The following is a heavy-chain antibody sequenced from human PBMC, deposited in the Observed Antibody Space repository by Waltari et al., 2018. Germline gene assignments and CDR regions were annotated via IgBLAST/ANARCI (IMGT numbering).Heavy chain of an antibody. J-gene: IGHJ4*02. Sequence: QVQLQQWGAGLMKPSETLSLTCAVYGGSFSGYYWTWIRQPPGKGLEWIGEINDSGSTNYKSPRKTRVSISLDTSKNQFSLKLTSGTAADTALYYCARHGRIRAVALIDYWGQGTLVTVSS. D-gene: IGHD2-15*01. V-gene: IGHV4-34*01. CDR1: GGSFSGYY. CDR2: INDSGST. CDR3: ARHGRIRAVALIDY.